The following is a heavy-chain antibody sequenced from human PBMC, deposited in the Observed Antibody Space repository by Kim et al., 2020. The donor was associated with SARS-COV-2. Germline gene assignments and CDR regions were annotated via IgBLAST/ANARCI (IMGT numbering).Heavy chain of an antibody. Sequence: SETLSLTCTVSGGSISSSSYYWGWIRQPPGMGLEWIGSIYYSGSTYYNPSLKGRVTISVDTTKNQFSLKPSSVTAADTAVYYCARQYCSGGSCYSRSGGIDYGGQGTLVTVSS. D-gene: IGHD2-15*01. CDR1: GGSISSSSYY. V-gene: IGHV4-39*01. CDR2: IYYSGST. CDR3: ARQYCSGGSCYSRSGGIDY. J-gene: IGHJ4*02.